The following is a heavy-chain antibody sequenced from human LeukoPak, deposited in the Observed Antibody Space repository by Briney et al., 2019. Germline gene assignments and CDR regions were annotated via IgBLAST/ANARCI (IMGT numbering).Heavy chain of an antibody. CDR2: IYYSGST. CDR3: ARHASTTTHFDY. Sequence: SKTLSLTCTVSGGSISSSSYYWGWIRQPPGKGLEWTGSIYYSGSTYYNPSLKSRVTISVDTSKNQFSLKLSSVTAADTAVYYCARHASTTTHFDYWGQGTLVTVSS. CDR1: GGSISSSSYY. J-gene: IGHJ4*02. D-gene: IGHD1-1*01. V-gene: IGHV4-39*01.